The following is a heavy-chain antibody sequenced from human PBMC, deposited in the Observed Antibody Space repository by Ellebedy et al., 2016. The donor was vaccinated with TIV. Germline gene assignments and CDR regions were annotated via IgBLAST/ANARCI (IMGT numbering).Heavy chain of an antibody. CDR2: ISSSGTTI. Sequence: PGGSLRLSCAASAFTFSDYYMSWIRQAPGKGLEWVSSISSSGTTIYYADSVKGRFTISRDNSKNTLYLQMNSLRAEDTAVYFCAFARKADYWGQGTLVTVSS. V-gene: IGHV3-11*01. CDR3: AFARKADY. J-gene: IGHJ4*02. CDR1: AFTFSDYY.